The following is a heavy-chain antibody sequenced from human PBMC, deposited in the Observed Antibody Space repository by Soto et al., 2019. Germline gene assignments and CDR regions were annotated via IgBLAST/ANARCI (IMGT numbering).Heavy chain of an antibody. V-gene: IGHV1-2*02. CDR3: ARVRRXPKGYSSSWYAESTLGY. D-gene: IGHD6-13*01. CDR1: GYTFTGYY. CDR2: INPNSGGT. Sequence: ASVKVSCKASGYTFTGYYMHWVRQAPGQGLEWMGWINPNSGGTNYAQKFQGRVTMTRDTSISTAYMELSRLRSDDTAVYYCARVRRXPKGYSSSWYAESTLGYWGQGTLVTVSS. J-gene: IGHJ4*02.